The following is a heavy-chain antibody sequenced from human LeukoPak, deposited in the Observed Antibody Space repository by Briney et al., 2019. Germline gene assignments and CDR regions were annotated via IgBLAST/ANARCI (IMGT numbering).Heavy chain of an antibody. D-gene: IGHD5-24*01. V-gene: IGHV3-73*01. J-gene: IGHJ6*03. CDR2: IRSKANSYAT. CDR3: KMATTKGRYYYYYYMDV. CDR1: GFTFSGSA. Sequence: GGSLRLSCAASGFTFSGSAMHWVRQASGKGLEWVGRIRSKANSYATAYAASVKGRFTISRDDSKNTAYLQMNSLKTEDTAVYYCKMATTKGRYYYYYYMDVWGKGTTVTVSS.